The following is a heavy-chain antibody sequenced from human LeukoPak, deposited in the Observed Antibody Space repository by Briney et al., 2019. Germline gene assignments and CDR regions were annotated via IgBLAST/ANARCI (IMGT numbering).Heavy chain of an antibody. D-gene: IGHD2-2*01. J-gene: IGHJ3*02. Sequence: SQTLSLTCTVSAGSISSGGYYWSWIRQHPGKGLEWIGYIYYSGSTYYNPALKSRVTISVDTSKNKFSLKLSSVTAADTAVYYCARTISSTSSRAFDIWGQGTMVTVSS. V-gene: IGHV4-31*03. CDR2: IYYSGST. CDR3: ARTISSTSSRAFDI. CDR1: AGSISSGGYY.